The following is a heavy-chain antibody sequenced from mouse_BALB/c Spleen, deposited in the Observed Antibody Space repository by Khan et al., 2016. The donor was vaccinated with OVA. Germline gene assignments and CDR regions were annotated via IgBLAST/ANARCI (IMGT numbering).Heavy chain of an antibody. Sequence: EVELVESGGGLVEPGGSLKLSCAASGFTFSSFVMSWVRQTPEKRLEWVATISSAATYTYYPDSVTGRFTISRDNAKNTRYLQMNSLRSDDTAIYYCTNGNYGWFAYWGQGTLVTVST. CDR1: GFTFSSFV. J-gene: IGHJ3*01. CDR3: TNGNYGWFAY. D-gene: IGHD2-1*01. V-gene: IGHV5-9-1*01. CDR2: ISSAATYT.